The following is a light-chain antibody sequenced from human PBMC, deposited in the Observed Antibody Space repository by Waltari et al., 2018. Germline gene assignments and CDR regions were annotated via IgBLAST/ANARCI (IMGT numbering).Light chain of an antibody. J-gene: IGKJ5*01. CDR1: QRVTSN. CDR3: QQYNRWPPIT. V-gene: IGKV3-15*01. Sequence: IVLTQSPATLSVSPGESAIISCRASQRVTSNLAWYQQKPGQPPRLLIYDASTRATSIPARFRGSGSGTEFTLTISSLQSEGSATYYCQQYNRWPPITFGQGTRLEIK. CDR2: DAS.